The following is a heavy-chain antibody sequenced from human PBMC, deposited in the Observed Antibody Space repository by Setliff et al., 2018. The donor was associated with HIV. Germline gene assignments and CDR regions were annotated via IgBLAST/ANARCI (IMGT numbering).Heavy chain of an antibody. J-gene: IGHJ4*02. CDR3: AKNLYRSPWSPLDY. Sequence: TFSDYYMSWIRQAPGKGLEWVSYISGSGSTIYYADSVKGRFTISRDNSKNTLYLQMNSLRPEDTAVYYCAKNLYRSPWSPLDYWGQGTLVTVSS. D-gene: IGHD6-19*01. V-gene: IGHV3-11*04. CDR2: ISGSGSTI. CDR1: TFSDYY.